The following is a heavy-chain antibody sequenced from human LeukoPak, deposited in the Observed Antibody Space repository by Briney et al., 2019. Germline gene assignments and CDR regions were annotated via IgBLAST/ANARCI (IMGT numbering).Heavy chain of an antibody. D-gene: IGHD6-6*01. CDR1: GGSISTYY. CDR2: IYYSGST. J-gene: IGHJ4*02. V-gene: IGHV4-59*01. Sequence: SETLSLTCTVSGGSISTYYWSWIRQPPGKGLEWIGYIYYSGSTNYNPSLKSRVTISVDTSKNQFSLKLSSVTAADTALYYCARSHSSTSWFFDSWGQGTLVTVSS. CDR3: ARSHSSTSWFFDS.